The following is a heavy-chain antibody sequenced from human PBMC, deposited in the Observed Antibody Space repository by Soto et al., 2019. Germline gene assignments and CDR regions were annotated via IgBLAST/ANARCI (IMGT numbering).Heavy chain of an antibody. CDR3: ARGRYGMDV. Sequence: GGSLRLSCAASGFTFSSYGMHWVRQAPGKGLEWVAVIWSDGSNKYYADSVKGRFTISRDNSKNRLYLQMNSLRIEDTAVYNCARGRYGMDVWGRGTTVTVSS. V-gene: IGHV3-33*01. J-gene: IGHJ6*02. CDR1: GFTFSSYG. CDR2: IWSDGSNK.